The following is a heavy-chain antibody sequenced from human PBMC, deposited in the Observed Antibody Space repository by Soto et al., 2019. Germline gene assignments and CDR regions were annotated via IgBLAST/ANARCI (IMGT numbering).Heavy chain of an antibody. CDR3: ARGRYGMDV. Sequence: GGSLRLSCAASGFTFSSYGMHWVRQAPGKGLEWVAVIWSDGSNKYYADSVKGRFTISRDNSKNRLYLQMNSLRIEDTAVYNCARGRYGMDVWGRGTTVTVSS. V-gene: IGHV3-33*01. J-gene: IGHJ6*02. CDR1: GFTFSSYG. CDR2: IWSDGSNK.